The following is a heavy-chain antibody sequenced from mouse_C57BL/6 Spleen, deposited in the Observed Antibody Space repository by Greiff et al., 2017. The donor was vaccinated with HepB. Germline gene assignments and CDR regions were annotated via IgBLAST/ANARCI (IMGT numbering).Heavy chain of an antibody. CDR1: GFTFSDYG. D-gene: IGHD2-10*01. CDR2: ISSGSSTI. Sequence: EVQRVESGGGLVKPGGSLKLSCATSGFTFSDYGMHWVRQAPEKGLEWVAYISSGSSTIYYADTVKGRFTISRDNAKNTLFLQMTSLRSEDTAMYYCARNHLLLSDWYFDVWGTGTTVTVSS. V-gene: IGHV5-17*01. CDR3: ARNHLLLSDWYFDV. J-gene: IGHJ1*03.